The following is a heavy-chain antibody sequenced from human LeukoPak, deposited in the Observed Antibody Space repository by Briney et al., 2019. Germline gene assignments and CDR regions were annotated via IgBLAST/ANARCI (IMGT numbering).Heavy chain of an antibody. D-gene: IGHD3-22*01. CDR2: IIPVLGIA. J-gene: IGHJ4*02. CDR3: AREGVTYYYDSSGSYFDY. CDR1: GGTFSSYA. Sequence: SVKVSCKASGGTFSSYAISWVRQAPGQGLEWMGRIIPVLGIANYAQKFQGRVTITADKSTSTAYMELSSLRSEDTAVYYCAREGVTYYYDSSGSYFDYWGQGTLVTVSS. V-gene: IGHV1-69*04.